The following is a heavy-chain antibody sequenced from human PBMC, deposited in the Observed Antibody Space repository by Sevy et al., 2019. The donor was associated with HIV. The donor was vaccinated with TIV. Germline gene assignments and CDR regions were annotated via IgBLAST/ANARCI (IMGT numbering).Heavy chain of an antibody. J-gene: IGHJ3*02. CDR2: IIPIFGTP. D-gene: IGHD7-27*01. CDR3: AREGGVATTGDHDAFDI. CDR1: GDTLSAYG. Sequence: ASVKVSCKASGDTLSAYGLSWVRQAPGQGLEWMGGIIPIFGTPNYAQKFQGRVTITADESASTAYMELSSLRSEDTALYYCAREGGVATTGDHDAFDIWGHGPLVTVSS. V-gene: IGHV1-69*13.